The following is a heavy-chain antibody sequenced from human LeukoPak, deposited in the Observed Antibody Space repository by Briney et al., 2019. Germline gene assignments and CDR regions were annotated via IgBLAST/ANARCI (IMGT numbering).Heavy chain of an antibody. Sequence: GGSLRLSCTASGFTFSSYAMSWVSQAPGKGLEWVSAISGSGGSTYYADSVKGRFTISRDNSKNTLYLQMNSLRAEDTAVYYCAKDLGRSVVTATLGDYWGQGTLVTVSS. V-gene: IGHV3-23*01. D-gene: IGHD2-21*02. CDR1: GFTFSSYA. J-gene: IGHJ4*02. CDR2: ISGSGGST. CDR3: AKDLGRSVVTATLGDY.